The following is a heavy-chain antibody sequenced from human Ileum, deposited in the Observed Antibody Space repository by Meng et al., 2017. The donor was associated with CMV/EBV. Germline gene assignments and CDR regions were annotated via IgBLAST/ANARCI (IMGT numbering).Heavy chain of an antibody. D-gene: IGHD5-12*01. J-gene: IGHJ4*02. V-gene: IGHV4-4*07. CDR3: ARGRATAFQSLDQDYFDY. CDR1: GGSISSSY. CDR2: IYISGRT. Sequence: QVQGSGLGLVKASAALSLTCSVSGGSISSSYWSWIRQPAGKGLEWIGRIYISGRTNYNPSLKSRVTMSVDTSKNQFSLNLSSVTAADTAVYYCARGRATAFQSLDQDYFDYWGQGTLVTVSS.